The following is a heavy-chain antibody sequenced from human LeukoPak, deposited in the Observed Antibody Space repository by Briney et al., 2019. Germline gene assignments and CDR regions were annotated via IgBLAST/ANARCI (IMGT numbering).Heavy chain of an antibody. CDR3: ARQRFGELLYHDAFDI. Sequence: SETLSLTCTVSGGSISSYYWSWIRQPPGKGLEWIGYIYYSGSTNYNPSLKSRVTISVDTSKNQFSLKLSSVTAADTAVYYCARQRFGELLYHDAFDIWGQGTMVTVSS. CDR1: GGSISSYY. V-gene: IGHV4-59*08. CDR2: IYYSGST. D-gene: IGHD3-10*01. J-gene: IGHJ3*02.